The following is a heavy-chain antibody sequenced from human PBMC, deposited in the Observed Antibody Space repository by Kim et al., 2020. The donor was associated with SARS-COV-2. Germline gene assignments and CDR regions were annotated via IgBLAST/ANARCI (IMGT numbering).Heavy chain of an antibody. Sequence: YAASVKGRFTVSRDDSKDSVYLQMYSLRTQDTAVYYCARSNIPLRSHFDYWGQGTLVTVSS. J-gene: IGHJ4*02. D-gene: IGHD2-2*02. CDR3: ARSNIPLRSHFDY. V-gene: IGHV3-72*01.